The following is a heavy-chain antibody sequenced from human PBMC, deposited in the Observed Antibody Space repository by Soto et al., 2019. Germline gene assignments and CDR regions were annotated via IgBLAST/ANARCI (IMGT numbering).Heavy chain of an antibody. D-gene: IGHD6-13*01. V-gene: IGHV3-23*01. CDR3: AKDLSPRTSLFLSYSSWYGPFDY. CDR2: ISSSGGST. CDR1: GFTFSSYA. J-gene: IGHJ4*02. Sequence: EVQLLESGGGLVKPGGSLRLSCAASGFTFSSYAMSWVRQAPGKGLEWVSAISSSGGSTYYADSVKGRFNISRDNSKNTLKLQMHILRAEDTAVYYGAKDLSPRTSLFLSYSSWYGPFDYLGQFTRVTVSS.